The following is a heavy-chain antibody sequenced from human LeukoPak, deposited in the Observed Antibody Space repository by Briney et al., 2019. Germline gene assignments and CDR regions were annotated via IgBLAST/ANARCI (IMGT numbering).Heavy chain of an antibody. CDR3: ARDHGRIAAAGNWFDP. CDR1: GDSISSGDYY. D-gene: IGHD6-13*01. V-gene: IGHV4-39*07. Sequence: SETLSLTCTVSGDSISSGDYYWGWIRQPPGKGLEWIGSIYYSGSTYYNPSLKSRVTISVDTSKNQFSLKLSSVTAADTAVYYCARDHGRIAAAGNWFDPWGQGTLVTVSS. CDR2: IYYSGST. J-gene: IGHJ5*02.